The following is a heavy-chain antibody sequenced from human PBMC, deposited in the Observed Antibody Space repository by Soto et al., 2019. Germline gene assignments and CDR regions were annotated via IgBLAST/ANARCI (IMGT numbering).Heavy chain of an antibody. CDR3: AKARGANNWANYYGLDV. J-gene: IGHJ6*02. V-gene: IGHV3-30*18. CDR1: GFVFRDFG. D-gene: IGHD2-15*01. Sequence: QVQLVESGGGVVQSGKSLRLSCVASGFVFRDFGMHWVRQAPGQGLEWVALITYDGTYAHYPSVVQGRFTISRDDDRDTVSLQMDSLRPEDSGIYYCAKARGANNWANYYGLDVWGQETTVTVSS. CDR2: ITYDGTYA.